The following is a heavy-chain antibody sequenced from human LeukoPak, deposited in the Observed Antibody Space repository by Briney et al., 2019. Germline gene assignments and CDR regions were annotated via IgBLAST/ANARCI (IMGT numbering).Heavy chain of an antibody. CDR3: ARETEKQWHY. D-gene: IGHD6-19*01. Sequence: SETLSLTCTVSGGSISNYYWSWIRQPAGKGLEWIGSIFHTGYTFYDPSFKRRLTISVDTSKNQFSLRLSSVTAADTAVYYCARETEKQWHYWGHGTMVTVSS. V-gene: IGHV4-4*07. CDR1: GGSISNYY. CDR2: IFHTGYT. J-gene: IGHJ3*01.